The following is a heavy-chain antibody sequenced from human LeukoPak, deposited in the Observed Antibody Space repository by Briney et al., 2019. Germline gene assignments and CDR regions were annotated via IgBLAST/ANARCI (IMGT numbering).Heavy chain of an antibody. CDR2: IYPGDSDT. CDR3: ARRLYSGTLRGFDY. D-gene: IGHD1-26*01. Sequence: GESLQISCKGSGYSFSTHWIGWVRQMPGKGLEWMGIIYPGDSDTRYSPSFQGQVTISADKSISTAYLQWSSLKASDTAMYYCARRLYSGTLRGFDYWGQGTLVTVSS. J-gene: IGHJ4*02. CDR1: GYSFSTHW. V-gene: IGHV5-51*01.